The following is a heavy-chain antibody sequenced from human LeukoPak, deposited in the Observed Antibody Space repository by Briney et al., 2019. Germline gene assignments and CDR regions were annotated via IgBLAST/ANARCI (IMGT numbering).Heavy chain of an antibody. CDR2: INPNSGGT. J-gene: IGHJ4*02. V-gene: IGHV1-2*02. CDR3: ARDYGNGRFLEWEFDY. CDR1: GYTFTGYY. Sequence: GASVKVSCKASGYTFTGYYMHWVRQAPGQGLEWMGWINPNSGGTNYAQKFQGRVTMTRDTSISTAYMELSRLRSDDTAVYYCARDYGNGRFLEWEFDYWGQGTLVTVSS. D-gene: IGHD3-3*01.